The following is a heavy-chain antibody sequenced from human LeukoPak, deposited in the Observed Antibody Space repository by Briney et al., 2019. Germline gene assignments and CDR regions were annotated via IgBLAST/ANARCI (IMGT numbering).Heavy chain of an antibody. J-gene: IGHJ5*01. Sequence: SETLSLTCAVYGASFNTYYWTWIRQSPDKGLGWIGEVKHVGDTNVNPSLRSRVVMSVDASKNQFSLKMTSVTAADTAIYFCARGPVALPNDRLSLFFDFWGQGTLVTVSS. CDR3: ARGPVALPNDRLSLFFDF. CDR1: GASFNTYY. D-gene: IGHD2-8*01. CDR2: VKHVGDT. V-gene: IGHV4-34*01.